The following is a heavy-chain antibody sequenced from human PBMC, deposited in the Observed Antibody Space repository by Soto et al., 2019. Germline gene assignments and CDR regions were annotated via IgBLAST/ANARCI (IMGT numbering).Heavy chain of an antibody. Sequence: EVQLVQSGGGSVQPGGSLRLSCTASGFIFSDYRMNWVRQAPGKGLEWVSYISTSGTTMYYADSVKGRFTISRDNAKKSLFLQMTSLRDDDTGVYFCAREAASGSDLWGQGTQVSVSS. CDR2: ISTSGTTM. V-gene: IGHV3-48*02. D-gene: IGHD3-3*01. CDR1: GFIFSDYR. CDR3: AREAASGSDL. J-gene: IGHJ5*02.